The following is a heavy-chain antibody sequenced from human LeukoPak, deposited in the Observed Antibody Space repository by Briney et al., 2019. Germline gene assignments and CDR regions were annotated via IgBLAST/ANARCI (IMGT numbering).Heavy chain of an antibody. Sequence: SETLSLTCAVSGGSISSGGYSWSWIRQPPGKGPEWIGYIYHSGSTYYNPSLKSRVTISVDRSKNQFSLKLSSVTAADTAVYYCARVAAAGYYGMDVWGKGTTVTVSS. J-gene: IGHJ6*04. CDR1: GGSISSGGYS. CDR3: ARVAAAGYYGMDV. CDR2: IYHSGST. D-gene: IGHD6-13*01. V-gene: IGHV4-30-2*01.